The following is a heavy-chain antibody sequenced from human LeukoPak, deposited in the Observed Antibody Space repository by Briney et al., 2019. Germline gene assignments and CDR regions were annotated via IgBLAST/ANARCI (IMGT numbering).Heavy chain of an antibody. CDR1: GYTFTSYD. D-gene: IGHD3-3*01. Sequence: ASVKVSCKASGYTFTSYDINWVRQATGQGLEWMGWMNPNSGNTGYAQKFQGRVTMTRNTSISTAYMELSSLRSEDTAVYYCARHYIRSRPMIFGVTYGMDVWGQGTTVTVSS. J-gene: IGHJ6*02. V-gene: IGHV1-8*01. CDR2: MNPNSGNT. CDR3: ARHYIRSRPMIFGVTYGMDV.